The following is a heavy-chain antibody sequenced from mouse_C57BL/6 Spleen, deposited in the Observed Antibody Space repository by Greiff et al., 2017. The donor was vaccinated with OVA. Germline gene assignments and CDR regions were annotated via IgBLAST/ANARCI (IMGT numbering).Heavy chain of an antibody. CDR1: GYTFTDYE. V-gene: IGHV1-15*01. J-gene: IGHJ2*01. D-gene: IGHD1-1*01. CDR3: TRWGITTVVATDY. Sequence: QVQLQQSGAELVRPGASVTLSCKASGYTFTDYEMHWVKQTPVHGLEWIGAIDPETGGIAYTQKFKGKAILTADKSSSTAYMVLRILTSEDSAVYNCTRWGITTVVATDYWGQGTTLTVSS. CDR2: IDPETGGI.